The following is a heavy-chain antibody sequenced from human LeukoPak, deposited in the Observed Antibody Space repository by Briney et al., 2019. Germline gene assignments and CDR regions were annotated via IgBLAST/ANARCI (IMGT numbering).Heavy chain of an antibody. J-gene: IGHJ5*02. D-gene: IGHD3-10*01. CDR1: GFTFSSYA. CDR3: AKLAIWFGELNWFDP. CDR2: ISGSGGST. V-gene: IGHV3-23*01. Sequence: PGGSLRLSCAASGFTFSSYAMSWVRQATGKGLEWVSAISGSGGSTYYADSVKGRFTISRDNSKNTLYLQMNSLRAEDTAVYYCAKLAIWFGELNWFDPWGQGTLVTVSS.